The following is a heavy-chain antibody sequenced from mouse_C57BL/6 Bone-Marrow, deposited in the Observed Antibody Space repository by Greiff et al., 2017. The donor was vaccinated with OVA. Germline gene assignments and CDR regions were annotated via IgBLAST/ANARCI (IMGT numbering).Heavy chain of an antibody. CDR3: VRLTGTSHWYFDV. J-gene: IGHJ1*03. D-gene: IGHD4-1*01. CDR2: IRSKSNNYAT. CDR1: GFSFNTYA. V-gene: IGHV10-1*01. Sequence: EVQWVESGGGLVQPKGSLKLSCAASGFSFNTYAMNWVRQAPGKGLEWVARIRSKSNNYATYYADSVKDRFTISRDNSESMLYLQMNNLKTEDTAMYYCVRLTGTSHWYFDVWGTGTTVTVSS.